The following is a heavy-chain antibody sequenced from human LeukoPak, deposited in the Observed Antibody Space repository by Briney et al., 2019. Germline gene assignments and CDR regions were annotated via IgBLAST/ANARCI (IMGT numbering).Heavy chain of an antibody. V-gene: IGHV1-8*01. D-gene: IGHD5-12*01. CDR2: MNPNTGNR. CDR1: GYTFTSYD. J-gene: IGHJ4*02. CDR3: ARVAGNSGYDFVDY. Sequence: ASVKVSCKASGYTFTSYDINWVRQATGQGLEWMGWMNPNTGNRGNAQKFQGRVTMTRNTSINTAYMELSSLRSEDTAVYYCARVAGNSGYDFVDYWGQGTLVTVSS.